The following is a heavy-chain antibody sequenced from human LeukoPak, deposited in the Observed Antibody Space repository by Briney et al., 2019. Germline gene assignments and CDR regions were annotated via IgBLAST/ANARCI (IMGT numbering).Heavy chain of an antibody. CDR2: IYHSGST. D-gene: IGHD1-26*01. V-gene: IGHV4-4*02. Sequence: SETLSLTCAVSGGSISSSNWWSWVRQPPGKGQEWIGEIYHSGSTNYNPSLKSRVTISVDKSKNQFSLKLSSVTAADTAVYYCASAPLRIVGAIRHAFDIWGQGTMVTVSS. CDR3: ASAPLRIVGAIRHAFDI. CDR1: GGSISSSNW. J-gene: IGHJ3*02.